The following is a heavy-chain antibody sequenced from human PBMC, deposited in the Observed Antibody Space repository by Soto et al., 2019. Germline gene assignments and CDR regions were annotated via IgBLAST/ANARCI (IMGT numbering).Heavy chain of an antibody. Sequence: QVQLVQSGAEEKKPGASVKVSCKASGYTFTSYPMNWLRQAPGQRPEWMGWINAGNGGTKYSQKFQGRVSITRDTSANTGYMQLSRLRYEDTTVYYCATDRGGYCSGGSCAEAWFDPWSQGTLVTVSS. J-gene: IGHJ5*02. CDR1: GYTFTSYP. D-gene: IGHD2-15*01. CDR3: ATDRGGYCSGGSCAEAWFDP. V-gene: IGHV1-3*05. CDR2: INAGNGGT.